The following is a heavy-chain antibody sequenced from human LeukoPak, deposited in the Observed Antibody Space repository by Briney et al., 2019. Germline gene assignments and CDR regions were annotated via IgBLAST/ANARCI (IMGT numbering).Heavy chain of an antibody. CDR1: GFTFSSYT. CDR2: ISTSSSYI. CDR3: ARDRGNQRGYYYYMDV. D-gene: IGHD1-14*01. Sequence: GGSLRLSCAASGFTFSSYTMNWVRQAPGKGLGWVSSISTSSSYIYYADSVKGRFTISRDNAKNSLYLQMNSLRAEDTAVYYCARDRGNQRGYYYYMDVWGKGTTVTVSS. J-gene: IGHJ6*03. V-gene: IGHV3-21*01.